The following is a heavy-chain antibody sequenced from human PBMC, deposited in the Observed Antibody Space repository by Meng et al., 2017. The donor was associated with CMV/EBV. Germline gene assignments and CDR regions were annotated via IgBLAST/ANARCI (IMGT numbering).Heavy chain of an antibody. D-gene: IGHD3-3*01. CDR3: AREDLKYGMDV. V-gene: IGHV3-48*03. Sequence: GGSLRLSCAASGFTFSSYEMNWVRQAPGKGLEWVSYISSSGSTIYYADSVKVRFTISRDNAKNSLYRQMNSLRAEDTAVYYCAREDLKYGMDVWGQGTTVTVSS. CDR1: GFTFSSYE. J-gene: IGHJ6*02. CDR2: ISSSGSTI.